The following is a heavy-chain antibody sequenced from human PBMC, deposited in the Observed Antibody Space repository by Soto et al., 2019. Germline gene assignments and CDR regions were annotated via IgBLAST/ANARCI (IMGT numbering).Heavy chain of an antibody. D-gene: IGHD6-6*01. CDR3: ARAPSSIAARPVDY. V-gene: IGHV1-69*13. Sequence: SVTVSCKASGGTFSSYAISWVRQAPGQGLEWMGGIIPIFGTANYAQKFQGRVTITADESTSTAYMELSSLRSEDTAVYYCARAPSSIAARPVDYWGQGTRVTVSS. J-gene: IGHJ4*02. CDR2: IIPIFGTA. CDR1: GGTFSSYA.